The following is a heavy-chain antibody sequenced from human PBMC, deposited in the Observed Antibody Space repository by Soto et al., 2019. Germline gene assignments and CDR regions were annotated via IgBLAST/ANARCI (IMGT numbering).Heavy chain of an antibody. Sequence: GGSLRLSCSASGFTFSSYDVHWVRQGPGKGLEWVSAIGTAGDTNYAGSVKGRFTISRENAKNSLYLQMNSLRAGDTAIYFCARAIGPTLFDYWGQGTLVTVSS. J-gene: IGHJ4*02. CDR2: IGTAGDT. V-gene: IGHV3-13*04. D-gene: IGHD3-22*01. CDR3: ARAIGPTLFDY. CDR1: GFTFSSYD.